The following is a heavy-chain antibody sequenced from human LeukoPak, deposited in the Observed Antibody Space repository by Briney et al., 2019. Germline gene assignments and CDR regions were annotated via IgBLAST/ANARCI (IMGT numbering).Heavy chain of an antibody. Sequence: PGGSLRLSCAASGFTFSSYAMSWVRQAPGKGLEWVANIKQDGSEKYYVDSVKGRFTISRDNAKNSLYLQMNSLRAEDTAVYYCARGTDYWGQGTLVTVSS. V-gene: IGHV3-7*01. CDR3: ARGTDY. CDR2: IKQDGSEK. J-gene: IGHJ4*02. CDR1: GFTFSSYA.